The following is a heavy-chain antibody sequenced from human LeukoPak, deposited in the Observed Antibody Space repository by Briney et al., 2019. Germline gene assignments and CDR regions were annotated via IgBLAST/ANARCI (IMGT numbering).Heavy chain of an antibody. CDR2: ISSSSSTI. J-gene: IGHJ4*02. CDR3: ASNASYYGFWSGYYNFCY. Sequence: GGSLRLSCAASGFTFSSYSMNWVRQAPGKGLEWVSYISSSSSTIYYADSVKGRFTISRDNAKNSLYLQMNSLRDEDTAVYYCASNASYYGFWSGYYNFCYWGQGTLVTVSS. V-gene: IGHV3-48*02. D-gene: IGHD3-3*01. CDR1: GFTFSSYS.